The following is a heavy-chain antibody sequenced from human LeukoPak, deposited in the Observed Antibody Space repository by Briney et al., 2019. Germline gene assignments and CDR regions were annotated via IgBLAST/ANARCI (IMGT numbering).Heavy chain of an antibody. CDR3: ARGNGGLRYFDWLLSSPTYFDY. CDR1: GGSFSGYY. CDR2: INHSGST. Sequence: SETLSLTCAVYGGSFSGYYWSWIRQPPGKGLYWIGEINHSGSTNYNPSLKSRVTISVDTSKNQFPLKLSSVTAADTAVYYCARGNGGLRYFDWLLSSPTYFDYWGQGTLVTVSS. D-gene: IGHD3-9*01. V-gene: IGHV4-34*01. J-gene: IGHJ4*02.